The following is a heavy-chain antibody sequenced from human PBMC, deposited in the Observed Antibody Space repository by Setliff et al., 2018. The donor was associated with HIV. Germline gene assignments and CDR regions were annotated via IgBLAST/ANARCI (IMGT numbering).Heavy chain of an antibody. D-gene: IGHD3-10*01. CDR2: IYISGTT. CDR3: ARGLDYYGSGSYLPLGY. CDR1: GGSISTSY. J-gene: IGHJ4*02. Sequence: SETLSLTCTVSGGSISTSYWNWIRQPPGKGLEWIAYIYISGTTNYNPSLKSRVTISVDTSKRQFSLKLSSVTAADTAVYYCARGLDYYGSGSYLPLGYWGQGTLVTVSS. V-gene: IGHV4-4*09.